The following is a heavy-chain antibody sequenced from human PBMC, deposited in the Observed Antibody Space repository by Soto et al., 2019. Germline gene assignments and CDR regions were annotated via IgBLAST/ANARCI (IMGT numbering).Heavy chain of an antibody. CDR3: ARHHGPTTSENWLDP. D-gene: IGHD5-12*01. CDR2: ISTYSGDT. CDR1: GYTFFTYD. Sequence: QVHLVQSGVEVKTPGASVKVSCQASGYTFFTYDISWVRQAPGQGLEWMGWISTYSGDTKYAQKIQGRVTMTTDTSTTTAYLELRSLRSDDTAVSYCARHHGPTTSENWLDPWGQGTLVTVSS. V-gene: IGHV1-18*01. J-gene: IGHJ5*02.